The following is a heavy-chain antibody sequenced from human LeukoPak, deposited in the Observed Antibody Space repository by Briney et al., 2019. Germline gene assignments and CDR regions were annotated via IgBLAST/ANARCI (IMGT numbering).Heavy chain of an antibody. D-gene: IGHD4-17*01. Sequence: GGSLRLSCAASGFTFSSYWMSWVRQAPGKGLEWVANIKQDGSEKYYVDSVKGRFTISRDNAKNSLYLQMNSLRAGDTAVYYCARDLDYGDFWFDPWGQGTLVTVSS. CDR3: ARDLDYGDFWFDP. V-gene: IGHV3-7*01. CDR2: IKQDGSEK. J-gene: IGHJ5*02. CDR1: GFTFSSYW.